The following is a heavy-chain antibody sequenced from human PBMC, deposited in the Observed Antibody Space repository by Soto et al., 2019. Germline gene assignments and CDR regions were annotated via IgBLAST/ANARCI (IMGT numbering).Heavy chain of an antibody. CDR2: IHYSGST. V-gene: IGHV4-39*01. Sequence: QLQLQESGPGLVKPSETLSLTCTVSGGSISSSRYYWGWIRQPPGMGLEWIGTIHYSGSTYYNPSLRSRVTMSVDTSTNQFSLRLSSVTAADTAVYYCARQGTYGVYWGQGTLVTVSS. CDR1: GGSISSSRYY. D-gene: IGHD3-10*01. J-gene: IGHJ4*02. CDR3: ARQGTYGVY.